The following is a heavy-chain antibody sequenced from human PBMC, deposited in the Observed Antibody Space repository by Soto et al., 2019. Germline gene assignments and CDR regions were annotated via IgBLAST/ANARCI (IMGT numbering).Heavy chain of an antibody. CDR3: ARDAVAMDY. V-gene: IGHV3-30-3*01. Sequence: PGGSLRLSCAASEFTISSYAIHWVRQAPGKGLEWVAVISYDGSSKYNSDSVKGPFTISRDKSKNTVYLQMHSLTVEDTAVCYCARDAVAMDYWGRGTLVTVS. CDR1: EFTISSYA. J-gene: IGHJ4*02. D-gene: IGHD6-19*01. CDR2: ISYDGSSK.